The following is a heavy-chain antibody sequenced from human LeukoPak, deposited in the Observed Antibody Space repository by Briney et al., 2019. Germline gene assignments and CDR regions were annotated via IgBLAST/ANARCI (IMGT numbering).Heavy chain of an antibody. D-gene: IGHD6-6*01. J-gene: IGHJ4*02. CDR3: AISSSSYYFDY. V-gene: IGHV4-61*02. CDR2: IYTSGST. CDR1: GGSISSGGYY. Sequence: SQTLSLTCTVSGGSISSGGYYWTWIRQPAGKGLEWIGRIYTSGSTNYNPSLKSRVTISVDTSKNQFSLKLSSVTAADTAVYYCAISSSSYYFDYWGQGTLVTVSS.